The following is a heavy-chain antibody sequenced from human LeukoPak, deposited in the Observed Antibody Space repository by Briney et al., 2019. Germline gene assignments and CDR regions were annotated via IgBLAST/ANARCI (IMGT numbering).Heavy chain of an antibody. CDR1: GFTFSSYG. J-gene: IGHJ4*02. V-gene: IGHV3-33*01. Sequence: GGSLRLSCAASGFTFSSYGLHWVRQAPGKGLEWVAVICYDGSNKYYADSVKGRFTMSRDNCKNTLDLQMNSVRVEDTAGYDCVREGMDIVVVPAAGHFDYWGEGAMV. CDR3: VREGMDIVVVPAAGHFDY. CDR2: ICYDGSNK. D-gene: IGHD2-2*03.